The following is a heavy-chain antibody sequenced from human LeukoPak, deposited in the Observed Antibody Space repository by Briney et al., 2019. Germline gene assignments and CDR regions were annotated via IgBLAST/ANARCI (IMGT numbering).Heavy chain of an antibody. CDR2: ISSRSSYI. J-gene: IGHJ4*02. Sequence: TAGGSLRLSCAASGFTFSTFWMSWVRQAPGKGLEWVSSISSRSSYIYYADSAKGRFTISRDNAKNSVYLQMDSLRVEDTAVYFCARLMGAYGSSDFWGQGTLVTVSS. CDR1: GFTFSTFW. CDR3: ARLMGAYGSSDF. V-gene: IGHV3-21*01. D-gene: IGHD3-10*01.